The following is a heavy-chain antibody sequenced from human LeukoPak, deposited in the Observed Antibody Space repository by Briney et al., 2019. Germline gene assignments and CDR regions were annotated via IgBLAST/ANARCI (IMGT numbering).Heavy chain of an antibody. CDR2: IGTSGDT. V-gene: IGHV3-13*01. J-gene: IGHJ4*02. D-gene: IGHD3-22*01. Sequence: GGSLRLSRAASGFTFSTYDMHWVRQTTGGGLEWVSGIGTSGDTHYPDSVEGRFTISRDNAKNTLYLQMNSLRAEDTAVYYCARAGSEYYYDSSGAWYYFDYWGQGTLVTVSS. CDR1: GFTFSTYD. CDR3: ARAGSEYYYDSSGAWYYFDY.